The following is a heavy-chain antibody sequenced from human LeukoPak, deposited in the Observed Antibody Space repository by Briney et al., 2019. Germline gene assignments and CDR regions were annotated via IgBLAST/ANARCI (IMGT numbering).Heavy chain of an antibody. CDR3: AKGGFDY. CDR2: NSGAN. Sequence: NSGANCDADCEKGRFTISRDNAKNTLYLQKNNLRPEDTAVYFCAKGGFDYWGQGTLVTVSS. V-gene: IGHV3-48*01. J-gene: IGHJ4*02.